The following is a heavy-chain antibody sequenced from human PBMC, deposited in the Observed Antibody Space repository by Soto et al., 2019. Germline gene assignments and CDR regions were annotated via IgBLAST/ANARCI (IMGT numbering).Heavy chain of an antibody. CDR3: VKERSGHSYADS. V-gene: IGHV3-23*01. Sequence: EVQLLESGGGLVQPGGSLRLSCAASGFTFSYYAMSWLRQPPGKGLEWVSAISGSGDRTYYADSVKGRFTISRDNSKNTLYLQMNSLRAEDSAVYYCVKERSGHSYADSWGQGTLVTVSS. D-gene: IGHD5-18*01. CDR2: ISGSGDRT. CDR1: GFTFSYYA. J-gene: IGHJ4*02.